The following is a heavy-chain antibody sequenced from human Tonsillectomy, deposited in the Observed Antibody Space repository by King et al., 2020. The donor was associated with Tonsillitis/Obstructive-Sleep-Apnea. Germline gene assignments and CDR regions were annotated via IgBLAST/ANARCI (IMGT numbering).Heavy chain of an antibody. CDR3: ARSPPYDFYFDY. V-gene: IGHV1-69*04. Sequence: QLVQSGAEVKKPGSSVKVSCKASGGTFNNYAISWVRQAPGQGLEWMGRIIPLLGIANSAQKFQGRVTITADKSTSTAYMELSSLRSEDTAVYYCARSPPYDFYFDYWGQGILFTVSS. D-gene: IGHD3-3*01. CDR2: IIPLLGIA. CDR1: GGTFNNYA. J-gene: IGHJ4*02.